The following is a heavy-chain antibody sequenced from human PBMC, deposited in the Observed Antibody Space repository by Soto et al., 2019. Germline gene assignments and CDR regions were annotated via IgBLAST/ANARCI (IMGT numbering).Heavy chain of an antibody. J-gene: IGHJ4*02. CDR1: GGSFSGYY. D-gene: IGHD7-27*01. V-gene: IGHV4-34*01. CDR2: INHSGST. Sequence: SETLSLTCAVYGGSFSGYYWSWIRQPPGKGLEWIGEINHSGSTNYNPSLKSRVTISVDTSKNQFSLKLSSVTAADTAVYYCARVRREGNWGIDYWGQGTLVTVSS. CDR3: ARVRREGNWGIDY.